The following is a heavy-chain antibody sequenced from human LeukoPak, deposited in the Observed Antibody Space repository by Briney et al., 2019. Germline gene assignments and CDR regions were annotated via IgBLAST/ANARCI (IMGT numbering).Heavy chain of an antibody. CDR2: IYYSGST. V-gene: IGHV4-61*01. J-gene: IGHJ4*02. D-gene: IGHD4-17*01. Sequence: PSETLSLTCTVSGGSVSSTNYYWGWIRQPPGKGLEWIGYIYYSGSTNYNPSLKSRVTISVDTSKNQFSLKLSSVTAADTAVYYCARDYGDYVVEWYFDYWGQGTLVTVSS. CDR1: GGSVSSTNYY. CDR3: ARDYGDYVVEWYFDY.